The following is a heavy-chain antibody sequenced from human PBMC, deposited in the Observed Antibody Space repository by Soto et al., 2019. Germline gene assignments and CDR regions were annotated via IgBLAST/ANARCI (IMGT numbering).Heavy chain of an antibody. J-gene: IGHJ4*02. CDR2: INPNHGST. V-gene: IGHV1-2*02. D-gene: IGHD6-19*01. CDR1: GYTFTNFF. Sequence: QVQLVQSGAEVKKPGASVKVSCRASGYTFTNFFIHWVRQAPGQGLEWMGWINPNHGSTKFAETXXGXXXXXRDTSASTAXXXXXXXXXXXXXXXYXARDNSSGXPXFEXWGQXTVVT. CDR3: ARDNSSGXPXFEX.